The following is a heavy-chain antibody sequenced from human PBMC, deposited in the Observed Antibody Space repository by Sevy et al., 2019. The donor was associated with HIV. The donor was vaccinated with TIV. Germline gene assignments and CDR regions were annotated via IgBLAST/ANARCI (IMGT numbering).Heavy chain of an antibody. CDR1: GFTFDDYA. CDR2: ISWNGGSI. J-gene: IGHJ3*02. D-gene: IGHD3-10*01. Sequence: GGSLRLSCAASGFTFDDYAMHWVRQAPGKGLEWVSRISWNGGSIDYADSVKGRFTISRDNAKNSLYLQMNSLRAEDTALYYCANGIRGSGRVVLSAAFDIWGQGTMVTVSS. CDR3: ANGIRGSGRVVLSAAFDI. V-gene: IGHV3-9*01.